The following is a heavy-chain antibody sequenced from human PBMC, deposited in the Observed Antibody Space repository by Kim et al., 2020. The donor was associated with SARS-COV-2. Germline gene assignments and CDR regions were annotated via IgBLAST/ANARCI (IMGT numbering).Heavy chain of an antibody. Sequence: SGTLSLTCAVSGGSISSSNWWSWVRQPPGKGLEWIGEVYHSGSTNYTPSLKSLVTISVDKSKNQFSLKLSSVTAADTAVYYCARGMTTVTPFDYWGQGTLVTVSS. D-gene: IGHD4-17*01. J-gene: IGHJ4*02. CDR2: VYHSGST. CDR3: ARGMTTVTPFDY. V-gene: IGHV4-4*02. CDR1: GGSISSSNW.